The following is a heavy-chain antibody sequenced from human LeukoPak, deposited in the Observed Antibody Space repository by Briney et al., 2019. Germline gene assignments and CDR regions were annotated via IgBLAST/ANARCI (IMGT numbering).Heavy chain of an antibody. D-gene: IGHD3-9*01. Sequence: GASVKVSCKASGYTFTGYYMHWVRQAPGQGLEWMGWINPNSGGTNYAQKFQGRVTVTRDTSISTAYMELSRLRSDDTAVYYCARGKVPRYYDILTGPRAFDIWGQGTMVTVSS. V-gene: IGHV1-2*02. J-gene: IGHJ3*02. CDR1: GYTFTGYY. CDR2: INPNSGGT. CDR3: ARGKVPRYYDILTGPRAFDI.